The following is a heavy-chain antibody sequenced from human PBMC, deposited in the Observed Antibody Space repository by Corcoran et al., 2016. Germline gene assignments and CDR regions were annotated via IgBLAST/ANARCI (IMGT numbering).Heavy chain of an antibody. Sequence: EVQLVESGGGLIQPGGSLRLSCAASGFTVSSNYMSWVRQAPGKGLEWVSVIYSGGSTYYADSVKGRFTISRDTSKNTLYLQMNSLSAEDTVVYDCARGREYDCWSGYYTPTNYWDGMDVWGQGTTVTVSS. V-gene: IGHV3-53*01. CDR3: ARGREYDCWSGYYTPTNYWDGMDV. D-gene: IGHD3-3*01. CDR2: IYSGGST. J-gene: IGHJ6*02. CDR1: GFTVSSNY.